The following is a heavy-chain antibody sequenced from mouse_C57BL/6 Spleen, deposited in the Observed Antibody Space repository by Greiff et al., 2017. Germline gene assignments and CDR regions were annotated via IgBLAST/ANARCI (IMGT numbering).Heavy chain of an antibody. Sequence: EVQLQQSVAELVRPGASVKLSCTASGFTIKNTYMHWVKQRPEQGLEWIGRIDPANGNTKYAPKFQGKDPITADTSSNTAYLQLSSLTSEDTAIYYCARAYYDYDGLDYWGQGTTLTVSS. CDR3: ARAYYDYDGLDY. V-gene: IGHV14-3*01. CDR1: GFTIKNTY. CDR2: IDPANGNT. J-gene: IGHJ2*01. D-gene: IGHD2-4*01.